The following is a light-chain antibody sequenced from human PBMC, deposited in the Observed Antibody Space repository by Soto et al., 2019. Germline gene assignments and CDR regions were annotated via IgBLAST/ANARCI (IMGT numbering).Light chain of an antibody. CDR1: HIVSSSF. CDR2: GAS. J-gene: IGKJ1*01. Sequence: EIVLTQSPGTLSLSPGERATLSCWASHIVSSSFLAWYQQKPGQAPRLLIYGASSRATGIPDRFSGSGSGTDFILTINRLEPEDFAVYYCQQYGSSPATFGQGTKVEIK. V-gene: IGKV3-20*01. CDR3: QQYGSSPAT.